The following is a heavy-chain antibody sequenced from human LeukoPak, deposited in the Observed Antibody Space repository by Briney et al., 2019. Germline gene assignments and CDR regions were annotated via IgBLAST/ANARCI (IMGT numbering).Heavy chain of an antibody. V-gene: IGHV1-18*01. Sequence: ASVKVSCKASGYTFKNYGISWVRLAPGVGLEWLGWITPFNGNRIYAWKFQDRVTMNTDSSTNTADLELRGLTSDDTAIYYCARDDCSGGTCSVAFDFWGQGTHVTVSS. CDR2: ITPFNGNR. J-gene: IGHJ4*02. CDR3: ARDDCSGGTCSVAFDF. D-gene: IGHD2-15*01. CDR1: GYTFKNYG.